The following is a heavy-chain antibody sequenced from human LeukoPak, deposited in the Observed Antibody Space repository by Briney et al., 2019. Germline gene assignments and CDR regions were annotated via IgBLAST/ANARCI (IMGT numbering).Heavy chain of an antibody. CDR2: ISADGGTT. J-gene: IGHJ4*01. CDR1: GLNFRAYG. V-gene: IGHV3-64*02. CDR3: ARGRGGPPFDF. D-gene: IGHD3-10*01. Sequence: QTGGSLRLSCVASGLNFRAYGMHWVRQAPGQGLEYISAISADGGTTFHAESVKGRFTISRDNSKNTLYLQMGSLRIDDSALYYCARGRGGPPFDFWGHGTLITVSS.